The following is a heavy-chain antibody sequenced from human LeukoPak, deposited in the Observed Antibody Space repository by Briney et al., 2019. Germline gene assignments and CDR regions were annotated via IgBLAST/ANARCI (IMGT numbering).Heavy chain of an antibody. CDR2: IPYDGSNK. CDR3: ARDGNRDGDMDV. Sequence: PGRSLRLSCAASGFTFSTYAMHWVRQAPGKGLEWVAVIPYDGSNKYYADSVKGRFTISRENSENRLYLQMNSLRAEDTAVYYCARDGNRDGDMDVWGTGTTVTISS. V-gene: IGHV3-30*04. J-gene: IGHJ6*03. CDR1: GFTFSTYA. D-gene: IGHD1-1*01.